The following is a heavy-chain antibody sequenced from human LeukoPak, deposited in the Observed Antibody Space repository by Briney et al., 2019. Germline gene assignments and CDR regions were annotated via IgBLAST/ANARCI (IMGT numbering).Heavy chain of an antibody. V-gene: IGHV4-30-4*07. CDR1: GGSISSGGYS. CDR2: IYYSGDT. D-gene: IGHD3-10*01. Sequence: SETLSLTCAVSGGSISSGGYSWSWIRQPPGKGLEWIGYIYYSGDTDYNPSLKSRVTMSIHTFNNQFSLKLTSVSALDTAVYYCVGGGSYYWAPDYWGQGTLVTVSS. CDR3: VGGGSYYWAPDY. J-gene: IGHJ4*02.